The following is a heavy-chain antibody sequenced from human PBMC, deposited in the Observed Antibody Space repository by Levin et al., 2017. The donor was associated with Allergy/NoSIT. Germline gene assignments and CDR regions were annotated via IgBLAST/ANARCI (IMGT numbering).Heavy chain of an antibody. J-gene: IGHJ4*02. Sequence: HGESLKISCKASGYSFTDYGINWVRQAPGQGLEWLGWISTYTGDTKYAQNFQGRLNMTTDTSTTTAYMELRSLRSDDTAVYYCARPAGVITLVRGVLDYWGQGTLVSVSS. CDR2: ISTYTGDT. V-gene: IGHV1-18*01. D-gene: IGHD3-10*01. CDR1: GYSFTDYG. CDR3: ARPAGVITLVRGVLDY.